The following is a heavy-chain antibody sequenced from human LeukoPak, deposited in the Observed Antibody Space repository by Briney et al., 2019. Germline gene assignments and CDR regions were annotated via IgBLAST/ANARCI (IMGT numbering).Heavy chain of an antibody. CDR3: ARVLYGGRKTMVRGVSLLGY. J-gene: IGHJ4*02. CDR2: MNPNSGNT. D-gene: IGHD3-10*01. Sequence: ASVKVSCKASGYTFTSYDINWVRQATGQELEWMGWMNPNSGNTGYAQKFQGRVTMTRNTSISTAYMELSGLRSEDTAVYYCARVLYGGRKTMVRGVSLLGYWGQGTLVTVSS. V-gene: IGHV1-8*01. CDR1: GYTFTSYD.